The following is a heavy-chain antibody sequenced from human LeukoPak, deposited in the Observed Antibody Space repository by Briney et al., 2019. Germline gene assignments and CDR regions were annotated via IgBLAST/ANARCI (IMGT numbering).Heavy chain of an antibody. CDR1: GFTFSSYG. CDR3: AREMVRYSGYDAFDY. Sequence: GGSLRLSCAASGFTFSSYGMHWVRQAPGKGLEGVAVIWYDGSNKYYADSVKGRFTISRDNSKNTLYLQMNSLRAEDTAVYYCAREMVRYSGYDAFDYWGQGTLVTVSS. J-gene: IGHJ4*02. CDR2: IWYDGSNK. V-gene: IGHV3-33*01. D-gene: IGHD5-12*01.